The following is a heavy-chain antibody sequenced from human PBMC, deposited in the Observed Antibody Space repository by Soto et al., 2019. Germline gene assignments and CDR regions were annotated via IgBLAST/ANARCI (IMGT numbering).Heavy chain of an antibody. Sequence: ASVKVSCKASGYTFTSYAMHWVRQAPGQRLEWMGWINAGNGNTKYSQKFQGRVTITRDTSASTAYMELSSLRSEDTAVYYCARAGRSLGRGKIGGYWYFDLWGRGTLVTVSS. CDR1: GYTFTSYA. CDR2: INAGNGNT. J-gene: IGHJ2*01. CDR3: ARAGRSLGRGKIGGYWYFDL. D-gene: IGHD2-15*01. V-gene: IGHV1-3*01.